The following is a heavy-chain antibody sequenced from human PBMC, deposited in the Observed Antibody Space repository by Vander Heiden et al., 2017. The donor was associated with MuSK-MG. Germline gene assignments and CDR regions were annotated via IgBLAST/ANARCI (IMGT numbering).Heavy chain of an antibody. CDR2: IWDDGSNK. J-gene: IGHJ4*02. Sequence: QVQLVESGGGVVPPGRSLRLSCAASGFTFSSYGMHWVSQAPGKGLEWVAVIWDDGSNKYYADSVKGRFTISRDNSKNTLYLQMSSLRAEDTAVYYCAREGYCTGGSCFYLDYWGQGTLVTVSS. V-gene: IGHV3-33*01. CDR1: GFTFSSYG. D-gene: IGHD2-15*01. CDR3: AREGYCTGGSCFYLDY.